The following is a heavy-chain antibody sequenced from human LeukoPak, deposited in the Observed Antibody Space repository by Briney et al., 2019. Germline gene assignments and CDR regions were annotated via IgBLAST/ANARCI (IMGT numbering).Heavy chain of an antibody. J-gene: IGHJ4*02. CDR1: GGSFSGYY. D-gene: IGHD3-22*01. CDR3: ARRVSTMIVVVIGVFDY. CDR2: INHSGST. V-gene: IGHV4-34*01. Sequence: SETLSLTCAVYGGSFSGYYWSWIRQPPGEGLEWIGEINHSGSTNYNPSLKSRVTISVDTSKNQFSLKLSSVTAADTAVYYCARRVSTMIVVVIGVFDYWGQGTLVTVSS.